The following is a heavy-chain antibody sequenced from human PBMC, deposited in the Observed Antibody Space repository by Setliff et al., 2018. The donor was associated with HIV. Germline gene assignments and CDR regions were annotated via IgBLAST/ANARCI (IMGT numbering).Heavy chain of an antibody. CDR2: IYYSGST. CDR1: GGSISNSSSY. V-gene: IGHV4-39*07. CDR3: AKGWLPTDYSFFYMDV. D-gene: IGHD5-12*01. J-gene: IGHJ6*03. Sequence: SETLSLTCTVSGGSISNSSSYWGWIRQPPGKRLEWIGSIYYSGSTYYNPSLKSRVTISVDTSKNQFSLKLSSVTAADTAVYYCAKGWLPTDYSFFYMDVWGKGTTVTVSS.